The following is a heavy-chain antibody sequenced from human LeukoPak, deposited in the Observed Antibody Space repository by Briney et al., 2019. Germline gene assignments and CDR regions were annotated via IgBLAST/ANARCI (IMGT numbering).Heavy chain of an antibody. CDR2: IYYSGST. J-gene: IGHJ5*02. CDR1: GFTFTRHA. Sequence: GSLRLSCAASGFTFTRHAMSWIRQPPGKGLEWIGYIYYSGSTNYNPSLKSRVTISVDTSKNQFSLRLSSVTAADTAVYYCARHRYYYDSSGYYYQPWGQGTLVTVSS. D-gene: IGHD3-22*01. CDR3: ARHRYYYDSSGYYYQP. V-gene: IGHV4-59*11.